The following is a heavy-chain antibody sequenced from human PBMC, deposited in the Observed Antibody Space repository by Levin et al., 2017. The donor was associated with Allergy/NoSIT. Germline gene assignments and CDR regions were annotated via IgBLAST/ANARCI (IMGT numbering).Heavy chain of an antibody. CDR2: ISSSSSTI. Sequence: GESLKISCAASGFTFSSYSMNWVRQAPGKGLEWVSYISSSSSTIYYADSVKGRFTISRDNAKNSLYLQMNSLRAEDTAVYYCARSGVRAAGIFSFDYWGQGTLVTVSS. J-gene: IGHJ4*02. CDR3: ARSGVRAAGIFSFDY. CDR1: GFTFSSYS. D-gene: IGHD6-13*01. V-gene: IGHV3-48*01.